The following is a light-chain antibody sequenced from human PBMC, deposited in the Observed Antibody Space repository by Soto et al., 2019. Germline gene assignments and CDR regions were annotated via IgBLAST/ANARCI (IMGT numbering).Light chain of an antibody. CDR2: EVV. V-gene: IGLV2-8*01. CDR1: KSDIGVYDF. Sequence: QSVLTQPPSASGSPGQSVTISCTGTKSDIGVYDFVSWYQHHPGKAPRLIIYEVVQRPSGVPDRFSGSKSGNTASLTVSGLQAADEADYYCAVWDDNLNSVVFGGGTKVTVL. J-gene: IGLJ2*01. CDR3: AVWDDNLNSVV.